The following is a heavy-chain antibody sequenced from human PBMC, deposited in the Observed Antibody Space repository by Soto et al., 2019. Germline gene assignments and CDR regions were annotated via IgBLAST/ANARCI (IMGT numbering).Heavy chain of an antibody. D-gene: IGHD2-15*01. CDR2: IYSSGAT. Sequence: PSETLSLTCNVSGASVARGGYFWTWIRQFPEKGLEWVGYIYSSGATQYNPSLQSRLSMSLDTSANTFSLKLTSVTVADTAVYYCAVHRATPGVALSNWFGPCGQGSLVTVSS. CDR3: AVHRATPGVALSNWFGP. CDR1: GASVARGGYF. J-gene: IGHJ5*02. V-gene: IGHV4-31*02.